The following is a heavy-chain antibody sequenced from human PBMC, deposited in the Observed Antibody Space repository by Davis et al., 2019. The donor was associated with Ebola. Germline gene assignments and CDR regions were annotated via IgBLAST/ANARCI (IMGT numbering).Heavy chain of an antibody. J-gene: IGHJ4*02. D-gene: IGHD3-3*01. Sequence: SETLSLTCAVYGGSFSGYYWSWIRQPPGKGLEWIGEINHSGSTNYNPSLKSRVTISVDTSKNQFSLKLSSVTAADTAVYYCACTIFGTIGNFDYWGQGTLVTVSS. CDR1: GGSFSGYY. V-gene: IGHV4-34*01. CDR2: INHSGST. CDR3: ACTIFGTIGNFDY.